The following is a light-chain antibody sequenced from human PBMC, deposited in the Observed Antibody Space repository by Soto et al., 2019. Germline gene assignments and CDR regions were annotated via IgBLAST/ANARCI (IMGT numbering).Light chain of an antibody. CDR3: QQYYSYLLT. Sequence: DIQMTQSPSSLSASVCDRVTITCRAGQGINNYLNWYQQKPGSAPNLLIYAASTLQSGVPSRFSGSGSGTDFTLTISCLQSEDFATYYCQQYYSYLLTFGGGTKVDIK. CDR1: QGINNY. CDR2: AAS. J-gene: IGKJ4*01. V-gene: IGKV1-39*01.